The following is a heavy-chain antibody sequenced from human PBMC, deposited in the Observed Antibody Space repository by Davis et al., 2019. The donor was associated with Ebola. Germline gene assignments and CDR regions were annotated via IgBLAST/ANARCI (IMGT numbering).Heavy chain of an antibody. D-gene: IGHD3-16*01. V-gene: IGHV3-30*03. J-gene: IGHJ4*02. CDR3: ARDIGGAGVY. CDR2: ISYDGNYE. CDR1: GFTFSSYG. Sequence: GESLKISCAASGFTFSSYGMHWVRQAPGKGLEWVAVISYDGNYEYYADSVQGRFTISRDNSKNTLYLQMNSLRSEDTAIFYCARDIGGAGVYWGQGALVTVSS.